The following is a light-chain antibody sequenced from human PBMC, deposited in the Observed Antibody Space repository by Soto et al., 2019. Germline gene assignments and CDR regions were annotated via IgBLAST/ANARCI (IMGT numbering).Light chain of an antibody. J-gene: IGKJ1*01. Sequence: DIVMTQTPLSSPVTLGQAASISCRSSQSLVHSDENTSVRSCQQSPGQPPRLLIYKGSDRFSGVPDRSSGRGAGTEFTRTISRGEAEDVGVYYCLQATQSHWTVGQGTKGEIK. CDR2: KGS. CDR3: LQATQSHWT. CDR1: QSLVHSDENTS. V-gene: IGKV2-24*01.